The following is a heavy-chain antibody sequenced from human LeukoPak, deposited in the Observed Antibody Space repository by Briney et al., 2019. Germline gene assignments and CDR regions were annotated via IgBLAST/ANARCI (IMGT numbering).Heavy chain of an antibody. J-gene: IGHJ6*02. V-gene: IGHV3-33*01. CDR1: GFTFSDYG. CDR3: ARDRRPNCSGGSCYSPFYYYGIDV. CDR2: IWHDGSEK. Sequence: GRSLRLSCAASGFTFSDYGMHWVRQAPGEGLEWVAVIWHDGSEKYYGDSVKGRFTISRDDSKNTLHLQMNSLRAEDTGVYYCARDRRPNCSGGSCYSPFYYYGIDVWGQGTTVTVSS. D-gene: IGHD2-15*01.